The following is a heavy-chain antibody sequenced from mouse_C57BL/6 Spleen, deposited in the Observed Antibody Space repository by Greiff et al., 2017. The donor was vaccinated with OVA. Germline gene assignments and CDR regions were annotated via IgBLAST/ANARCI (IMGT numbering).Heavy chain of an antibody. CDR2: IYPGSGST. J-gene: IGHJ4*01. Sequence: QVQLQQPGAELVKPGASVKMSCKASGYTFTSYWITWVKQRPGQGLEWIGDIYPGSGSTNYNEKFKSKATLTVDTSSSTAYMQLSSLTSEDSAVYYCAGYDGYYVYAVDYWGQGTSVTVSS. V-gene: IGHV1-55*01. CDR3: AGYDGYYVYAVDY. D-gene: IGHD2-3*01. CDR1: GYTFTSYW.